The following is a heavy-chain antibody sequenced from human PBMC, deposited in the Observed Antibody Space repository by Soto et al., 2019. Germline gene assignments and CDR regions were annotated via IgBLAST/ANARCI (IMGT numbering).Heavy chain of an antibody. CDR2: IISIFGTA. CDR1: GGTFSSYA. V-gene: IGHV1-69*05. J-gene: IGHJ6*02. Sequence: QVQLVQSGAEVKKPGSSVKVSCKASGGTFSSYAISWVRQAPGQGLEWMGGIISIFGTANYAQKFQGRVTRTSDESTRTAYLALRSLRPEDPAVYSCAHHVPADSYSYGMAVWGQGTTVTVS. CDR3: AHHVPADSYSYGMAV. D-gene: IGHD2-2*01.